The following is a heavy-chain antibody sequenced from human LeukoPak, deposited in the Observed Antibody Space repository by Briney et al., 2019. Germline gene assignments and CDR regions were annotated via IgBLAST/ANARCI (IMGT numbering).Heavy chain of an antibody. CDR1: GYTFTSYY. Sequence: ASGKVSCKASGYTFTSYYMHWVRQAPGQGREWMGIINPSGGSTSYAHRFQGRVTMTRDMYTSTVYMELSSLRSEDTAVYYCARGNRGVAAAGDYFDYWGQGTLVTVSS. V-gene: IGHV1-46*01. J-gene: IGHJ4*02. CDR3: ARGNRGVAAAGDYFDY. D-gene: IGHD6-13*01. CDR2: INPSGGST.